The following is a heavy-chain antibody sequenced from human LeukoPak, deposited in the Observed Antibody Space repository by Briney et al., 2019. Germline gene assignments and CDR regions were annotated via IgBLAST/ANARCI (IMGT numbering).Heavy chain of an antibody. CDR3: ARSNYDFWSGFHFYFDY. J-gene: IGHJ4*02. CDR2: INHSGST. D-gene: IGHD3-3*01. Sequence: SETLSLTCAVYGGSFSGYYWSWIRQPPGKGLEWIGEINHSGSTNYNPSLKCRVTISVDTSKNQFSLKLSSVTAADTAVYYCARSNYDFWSGFHFYFDYWGQGTLVTVSS. V-gene: IGHV4-34*01. CDR1: GGSFSGYY.